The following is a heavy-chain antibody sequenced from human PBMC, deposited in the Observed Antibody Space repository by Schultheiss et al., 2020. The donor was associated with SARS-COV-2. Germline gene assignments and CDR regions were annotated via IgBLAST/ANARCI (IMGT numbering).Heavy chain of an antibody. J-gene: IGHJ4*02. Sequence: ASVKVSCKASGYTFTSYAMHWVRQAPGQRLEWMGWINAGNGNTKYSQKFQGRLTMTRDTSTSTLYMELNSLRSEDTAVYYCVRGDYYYEDYWGQGTLVTVSS. CDR1: GYTFTSYA. CDR3: VRGDYYYEDY. V-gene: IGHV1-3*01. D-gene: IGHD3-22*01. CDR2: INAGNGNT.